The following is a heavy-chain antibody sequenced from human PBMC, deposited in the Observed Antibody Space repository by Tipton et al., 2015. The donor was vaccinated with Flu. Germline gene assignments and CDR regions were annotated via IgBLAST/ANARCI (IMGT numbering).Heavy chain of an antibody. CDR3: ARDHPPSITVLGEITDYFGMAV. Sequence: SLRLSCAASGFTFSDYYMSWIRQLPGKGLEWVSHISSSGTTINYADSVKGRFTISRDDAKNSLYLQMNSLRAGDTAVYYCARDHPPSITVLGEITDYFGMAVWGQGTTVTVSS. V-gene: IGHV3-11*01. D-gene: IGHD3-3*01. CDR2: ISSSGTTI. J-gene: IGHJ6*02. CDR1: GFTFSDYY.